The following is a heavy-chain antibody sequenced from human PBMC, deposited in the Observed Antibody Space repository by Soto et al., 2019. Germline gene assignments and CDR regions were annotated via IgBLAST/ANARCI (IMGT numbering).Heavy chain of an antibody. CDR1: GGSVSIGSYY. V-gene: IGHV4-61*01. CDR2: ILSSGST. D-gene: IGHD6-13*01. CDR3: ARQLIAAGKYYIDY. J-gene: IGHJ4*02. Sequence: QVQLQESGPELVKPSETLSLTCTVSGGSVSIGSYYWHWIRQSPGKGLEWMWYILSSGSTVYNPSLKSLVNISLDTSKNEFYLNLRSVTAADTAVYYCARQLIAAGKYYIDYWCQGMVVTVSS.